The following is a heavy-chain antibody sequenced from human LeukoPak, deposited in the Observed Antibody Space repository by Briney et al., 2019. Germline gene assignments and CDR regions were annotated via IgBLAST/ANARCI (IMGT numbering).Heavy chain of an antibody. CDR2: ISSSSSTI. Sequence: GGSLRLSCAASGFTFSSYSMNWVRQAPGKGLEWVSYISSSSSTIYYADSVKGRFTISRDNAKNPLYLQMNSLRAEDTAVYYCARGSTYYDSSGQVPFDYWGQGTLVTVSS. V-gene: IGHV3-48*01. J-gene: IGHJ4*02. CDR3: ARGSTYYDSSGQVPFDY. D-gene: IGHD3-22*01. CDR1: GFTFSSYS.